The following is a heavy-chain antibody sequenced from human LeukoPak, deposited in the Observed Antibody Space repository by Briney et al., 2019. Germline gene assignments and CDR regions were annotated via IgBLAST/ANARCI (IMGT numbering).Heavy chain of an antibody. V-gene: IGHV4-38-2*02. CDR2: IYHSGST. Sequence: SETLSLTCTVSGYSISSGYYWGWIRQPPGKGLEWIGSIYHSGSTYYNPSLKSRVTISVDTSKNQFSLKLSSVTAADTAVYYCTRVRRGEDGHDWFDPWGQGTLVTVSS. D-gene: IGHD3-16*01. J-gene: IGHJ5*02. CDR1: GYSISSGYY. CDR3: TRVRRGEDGHDWFDP.